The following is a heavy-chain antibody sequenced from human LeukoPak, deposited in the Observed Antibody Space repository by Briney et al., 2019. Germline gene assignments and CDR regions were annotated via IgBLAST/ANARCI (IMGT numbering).Heavy chain of an antibody. V-gene: IGHV4-4*07. CDR1: GGSISSYY. D-gene: IGHD6-19*01. J-gene: IGHJ4*02. CDR2: IYTTGST. CDR3: ARQMAVAGKGGFDY. Sequence: SETLSLTCTVSGGSISSYYWTWIRQPAGKGLEWIGRIYTTGSTNYNPSLNSRVTMSVDTSKNQFSLKLSSVTAADTAVYYCARQMAVAGKGGFDYGGQGTLVTVSS.